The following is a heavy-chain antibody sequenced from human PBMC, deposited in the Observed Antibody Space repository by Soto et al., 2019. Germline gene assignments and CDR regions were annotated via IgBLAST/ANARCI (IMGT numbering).Heavy chain of an antibody. Sequence: SETLSLTCAVYGGSFSGYYWSWIRQPPGKGLEWIGEINHSGSTNYNPSLKSRVTISVDTSKNQFSLKLSSVTAADTAVYYCARATVTTPGNFDYWGQGTLVTISS. CDR1: GGSFSGYY. J-gene: IGHJ4*02. CDR2: INHSGST. D-gene: IGHD4-17*01. V-gene: IGHV4-34*01. CDR3: ARATVTTPGNFDY.